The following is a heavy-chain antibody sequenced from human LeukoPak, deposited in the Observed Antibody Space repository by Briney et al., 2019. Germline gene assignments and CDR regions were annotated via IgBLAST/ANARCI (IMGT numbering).Heavy chain of an antibody. Sequence: GGSLRLSCAASGFTFSSYEMNWVRQAPGKGLEWVSYISSSVSTIYYADSVKGRFTISRDNAKNSLYLQMNSLRAEDTAVYYCARTYYDFWSGYFHTQKSGAFDIWGQGTMVTVSS. V-gene: IGHV3-48*03. CDR3: ARTYYDFWSGYFHTQKSGAFDI. CDR1: GFTFSSYE. CDR2: ISSSVSTI. D-gene: IGHD3-3*01. J-gene: IGHJ3*02.